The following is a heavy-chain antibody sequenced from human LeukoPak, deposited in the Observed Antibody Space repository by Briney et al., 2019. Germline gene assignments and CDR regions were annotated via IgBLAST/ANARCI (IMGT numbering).Heavy chain of an antibody. CDR2: INHSGST. V-gene: IGHV4-34*01. J-gene: IGHJ4*02. D-gene: IGHD1-26*01. CDR1: GGSFSGYY. CDR3: ARVGGGSYYFDY. Sequence: PSETLSLTCAVYGGSFSGYYWSWIRQPPGKGLEWIGEINHSGSTNYNPSLKSRVTISVDTSKNQFSLKLSSVTAADTALYYCARVGGGSYYFDYWGQGTLVTVSS.